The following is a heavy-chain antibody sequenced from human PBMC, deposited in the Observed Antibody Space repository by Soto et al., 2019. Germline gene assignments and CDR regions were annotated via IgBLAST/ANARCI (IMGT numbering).Heavy chain of an antibody. Sequence: QITLKESGPTLVKPTQTLTLTCTFSAFSLSTGGVGVGWIRQPPGKALEWLALIYWDDDKRYSPSLRSRLTITQATSKHQVVLTMTNMHPVDTATYYCIQSRCGGGCLRSYATYYYYGMDVWGQGTTVTVSS. CDR3: IQSRCGGGCLRSYATYYYYGMDV. J-gene: IGHJ6*02. CDR1: AFSLSTGGVG. V-gene: IGHV2-5*02. CDR2: IYWDDDK. D-gene: IGHD2-21*02.